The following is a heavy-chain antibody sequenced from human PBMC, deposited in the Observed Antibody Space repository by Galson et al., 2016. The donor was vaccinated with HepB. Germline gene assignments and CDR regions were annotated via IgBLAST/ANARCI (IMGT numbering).Heavy chain of an antibody. CDR2: ISYDGSNK. V-gene: IGHV3-30*18. D-gene: IGHD3-9*01. CDR1: GFTFSSYG. Sequence: SLRLSCAASGFTFSSYGMHWVRQATGKGLEWVAVISYDGSNKYYADSVKGRFTISRDNSKNTLYLQMNSLRAEDTAVYYCAKDHAFLGLYFYGMDVWGQGTTVTVSS. CDR3: AKDHAFLGLYFYGMDV. J-gene: IGHJ6*02.